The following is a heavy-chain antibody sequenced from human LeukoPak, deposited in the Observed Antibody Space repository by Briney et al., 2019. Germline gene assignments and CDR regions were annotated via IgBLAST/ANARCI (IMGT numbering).Heavy chain of an antibody. CDR3: ARAPHTSPTDYYFDF. J-gene: IGHJ4*02. Sequence: SETLSVTCNVPGDSVTSESFYWAWIRQPPGNGPGWIGTIYRSGSAYYNPSLKTRLTISIDTSKNQFSLKLTSVTAADTALYFCARAPHTSPTDYYFDFWGPGTLVNVSS. V-gene: IGHV4-39*07. CDR1: GDSVTSESFY. CDR2: IYRSGSA. D-gene: IGHD1-14*01.